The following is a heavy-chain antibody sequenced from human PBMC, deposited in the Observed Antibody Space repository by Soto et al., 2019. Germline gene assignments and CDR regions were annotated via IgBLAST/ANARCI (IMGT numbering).Heavy chain of an antibody. V-gene: IGHV1-46*01. D-gene: IGHD1-26*01. CDR1: GYTFTTYY. Sequence: QGQLVQSGAEVQKPGASVKVSCKASGYTFTTYYIHWMRQAPGQGLEWMGMFNPYTGGTRYAHKFQGSVTMTGDTATSTGYMGMRRLRSDDTAVYYVARLCGKIGTAVDPWGQGTRVNVSS. CDR3: ARLCGKIGTAVDP. J-gene: IGHJ5*02. CDR2: FNPYTGGT.